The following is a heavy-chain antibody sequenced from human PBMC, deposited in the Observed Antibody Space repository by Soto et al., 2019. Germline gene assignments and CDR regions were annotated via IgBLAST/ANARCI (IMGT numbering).Heavy chain of an antibody. Sequence: GASVKVSCQASGGTFSSYAIGWVRQAPGQGLEWMGGIIPIFGTANYAQKFQGRVTITADKSTSTAYMELSSLRSEDTAVYYGARSGTAMVTIDYWGQGTLVTVYS. CDR3: ARSGTAMVTIDY. CDR2: IIPIFGTA. CDR1: GGTFSSYA. J-gene: IGHJ4*02. D-gene: IGHD5-18*01. V-gene: IGHV1-69*06.